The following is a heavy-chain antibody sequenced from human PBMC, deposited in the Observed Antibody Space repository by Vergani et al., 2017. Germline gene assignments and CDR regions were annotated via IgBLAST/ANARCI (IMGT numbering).Heavy chain of an antibody. D-gene: IGHD6-13*01. V-gene: IGHV1-18*01. CDR1: GYTFTSYG. CDR2: ISAYNGNT. Sequence: QVQLVQSGAEVKKPGASVKVSCKASGYTFTSYGISWVRQAPGKGLEWMGWISAYNGNTNYAQKLQGRVTMTTDTSTSSDYMELRSLRSDDTAVYYCARIKGFYSSSWSGFDYWGQGTLVTVSS. J-gene: IGHJ4*02. CDR3: ARIKGFYSSSWSGFDY.